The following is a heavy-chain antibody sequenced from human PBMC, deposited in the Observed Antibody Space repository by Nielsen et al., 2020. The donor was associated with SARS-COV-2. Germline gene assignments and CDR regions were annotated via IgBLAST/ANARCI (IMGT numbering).Heavy chain of an antibody. V-gene: IGHV3-30*03. CDR1: GFTFSSYG. CDR3: ILGGGNYLDY. CDR2: ISYDGSNK. J-gene: IGHJ4*02. D-gene: IGHD5-24*01. Sequence: GGSLRLSCAASGFTFSSYGMHWVRQAPGKGLEWVAVISYDGSNKYYADSVKGRFTISRDNSKNSLYLQMNSLRAEDTALYYCILGGGNYLDYWGQGTLVTVSS.